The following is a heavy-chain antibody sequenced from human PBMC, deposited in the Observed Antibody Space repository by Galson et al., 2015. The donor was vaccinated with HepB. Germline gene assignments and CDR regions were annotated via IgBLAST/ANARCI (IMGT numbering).Heavy chain of an antibody. J-gene: IGHJ5*02. CDR1: GSTFGSTA. D-gene: IGHD4-17*01. Sequence: SLRLSCAASGSTFGSTAMTWVRQAPGKGLEWVSGISANGGSRFYAESVKGRFTISRYNSKNTLPFQMNSLRAEDTAVYYCAKGYGLFDLWGQGTLVTVSS. CDR2: ISANGGSR. V-gene: IGHV3-23*01. CDR3: AKGYGLFDL.